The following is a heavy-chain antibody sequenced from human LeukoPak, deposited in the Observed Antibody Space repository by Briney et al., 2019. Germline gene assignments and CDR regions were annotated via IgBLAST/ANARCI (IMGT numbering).Heavy chain of an antibody. CDR2: ISGSSNSI. CDR3: VRDSYYDGGLFDY. J-gene: IGHJ4*02. V-gene: IGHV3-21*01. Sequence: GGSLRLSCAASGFTFRAYSMNWVRQAPGKGLEWVSSISGSSNSIYYADSVKGRFTISRDNAKNSLSLQMNSLRAEDTAMYFCVRDSYYDGGLFDYWGQGTPVTVSS. CDR1: GFTFRAYS. D-gene: IGHD3-16*01.